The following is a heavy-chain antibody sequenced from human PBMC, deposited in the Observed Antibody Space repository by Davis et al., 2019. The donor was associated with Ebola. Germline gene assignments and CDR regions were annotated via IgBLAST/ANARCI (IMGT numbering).Heavy chain of an antibody. J-gene: IGHJ4*02. D-gene: IGHD2-15*01. V-gene: IGHV1-69*13. Sequence: SVKVSCKASGGTFNSYAISWVRQAPGQGLEWLGGIIPIFGTANYAQKFQGRVTITADESTSTAYMELRSLRSDDTAVYYCARDCSGGSCYYTYYFDYWGQGTLVTVSS. CDR1: GGTFNSYA. CDR3: ARDCSGGSCYYTYYFDY. CDR2: IIPIFGTA.